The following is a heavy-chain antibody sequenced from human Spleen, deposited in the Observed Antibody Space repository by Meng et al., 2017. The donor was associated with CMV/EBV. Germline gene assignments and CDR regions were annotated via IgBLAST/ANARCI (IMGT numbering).Heavy chain of an antibody. Sequence: GESLKISCAASGFSVGDSYMSWVRQAPGKGLEWVSVIYRHGSTYYADFVEGRFTISRDNAKSSLYLQVNSLRAEDTAVYYCARHRGDSGDYGYWGQGTLVTVSS. J-gene: IGHJ4*02. V-gene: IGHV3-66*04. D-gene: IGHD4-17*01. CDR3: ARHRGDSGDYGY. CDR1: GFSVGDSY. CDR2: IYRHGST.